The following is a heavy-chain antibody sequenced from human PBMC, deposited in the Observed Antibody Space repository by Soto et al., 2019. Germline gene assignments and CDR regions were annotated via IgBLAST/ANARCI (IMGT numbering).Heavy chain of an antibody. CDR1: GFIFNNYA. D-gene: IGHD6-19*01. Sequence: EAQLLESGGGLVQPGGSLRLSCSASGFIFNNYAMSWVRQAPGKGLEWVSGITGYGATTYYAESVKGRFTISRDNSKNTLSLQMSTLTAEDTAVYYCARDPLLYDSDWYPNWFGPWGQGTLVTVSS. CDR3: ARDPLLYDSDWYPNWFGP. CDR2: ITGYGATT. J-gene: IGHJ5*02. V-gene: IGHV3-23*01.